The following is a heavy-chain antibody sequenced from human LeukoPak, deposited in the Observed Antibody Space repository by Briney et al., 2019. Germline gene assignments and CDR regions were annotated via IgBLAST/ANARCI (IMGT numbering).Heavy chain of an antibody. Sequence: GGSLRLSCAASGFTFRSCWMSWVRQAPGKGLEWVANIKQDGSEKYYVDSVKGRFTISRGNAKNSLYLQMNSLRAEDTAVYYCAREFGLDSSSWYGSYYYYGMDVWGQGTTVTVSS. D-gene: IGHD6-13*01. V-gene: IGHV3-7*03. CDR2: IKQDGSEK. J-gene: IGHJ6*02. CDR3: AREFGLDSSSWYGSYYYYGMDV. CDR1: GFTFRSCW.